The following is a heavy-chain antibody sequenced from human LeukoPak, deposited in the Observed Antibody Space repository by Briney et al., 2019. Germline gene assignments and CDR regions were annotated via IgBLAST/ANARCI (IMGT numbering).Heavy chain of an antibody. J-gene: IGHJ4*02. V-gene: IGHV4-4*07. CDR1: GGSISSYY. D-gene: IGHD6-13*01. CDR2: IYTSGST. CDR3: AREGRIRAAAGTFGY. Sequence: SETLSLTCTVSGGSISSYYWGWIRQPAGKGLEWIGRIYTSGSTNYNPSLKSRVTMSVDTSKNQFSLKLSSVTAADTAVYYCAREGRIRAAAGTFGYWGQGTLVTVSS.